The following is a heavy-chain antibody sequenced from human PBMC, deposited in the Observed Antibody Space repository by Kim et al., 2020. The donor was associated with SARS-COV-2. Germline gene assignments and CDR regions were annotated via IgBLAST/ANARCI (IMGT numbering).Heavy chain of an antibody. J-gene: IGHJ2*01. D-gene: IGHD5-12*01. Sequence: SETLSLTCTVSGGSISSGGYYWSWIRQHPGKGLEWIGYIYYSGSTYYNPSLKSRVTISVDTSKNQFSLKLSSVTAADTAVYYCARVKGGRDGYNGDWYFDLWGRGTLVTVSS. CDR1: GGSISSGGYY. CDR3: ARVKGGRDGYNGDWYFDL. CDR2: IYYSGST. V-gene: IGHV4-31*03.